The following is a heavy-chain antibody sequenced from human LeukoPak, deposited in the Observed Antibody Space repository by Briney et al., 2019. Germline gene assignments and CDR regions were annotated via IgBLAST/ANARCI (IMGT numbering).Heavy chain of an antibody. J-gene: IGHJ4*02. CDR3: AKGYFDWLFPFDY. CDR2: ISWNSGSI. D-gene: IGHD3-9*01. V-gene: IGHV3-9*01. CDR1: GFTFDDYA. Sequence: GGSLRLSCAASGFTFDDYAMHWVRQAPGRGLEWVSGISWNSGSIGYADSVKGRFTISRDNAKNSLYLQMNSLRAEDTALYYCAKGYFDWLFPFDYWGQGTLVTVSS.